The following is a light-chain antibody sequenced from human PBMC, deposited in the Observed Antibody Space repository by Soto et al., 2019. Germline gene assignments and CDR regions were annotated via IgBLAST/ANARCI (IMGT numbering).Light chain of an antibody. V-gene: IGLV2-14*01. Sequence: QSALTQPASVSGSPGQSITISCTGTSSDVGYYNYVSWFQQHPGKAPKLMIYEVVNRPSGVSIRFSGSKSGDMASLTITGLQAEDEADYYCSSYAAGSIYVFGTGTKLTVL. CDR1: SSDVGYYNY. CDR2: EVV. J-gene: IGLJ1*01. CDR3: SSYAAGSIYV.